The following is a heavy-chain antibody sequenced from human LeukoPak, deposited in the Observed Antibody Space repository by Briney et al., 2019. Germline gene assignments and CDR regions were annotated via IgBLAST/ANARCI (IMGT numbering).Heavy chain of an antibody. CDR3: AREYQLLYDY. D-gene: IGHD2-2*02. V-gene: IGHV4-59*01. CDR2: IYYSGST. CDR1: GGSISSYY. J-gene: IGHJ4*02. Sequence: SETLSLTCTVSGGSISSYYWSWIRQPPGKGLEWIGYIYYSGSTNYNPSLKSRVTISVDTSKNQFSLKLSSVTAADTAAYYCAREYQLLYDYWGQGTLVTVSS.